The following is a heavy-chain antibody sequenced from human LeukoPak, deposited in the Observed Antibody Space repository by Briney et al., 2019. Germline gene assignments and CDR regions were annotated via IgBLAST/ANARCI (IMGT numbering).Heavy chain of an antibody. Sequence: GGSLRLSCAASGFTFSSYGMHWVRQASGKGLEWVAVISYDGSNKYYADSVKGRFTIYRDNSKNTLYLQMNSLRAEDTAVYYCAQGGYYDILTGYYGGMDVWGQGTTVTVSS. CDR1: GFTFSSYG. D-gene: IGHD3-9*01. J-gene: IGHJ6*02. CDR3: AQGGYYDILTGYYGGMDV. CDR2: ISYDGSNK. V-gene: IGHV3-30*03.